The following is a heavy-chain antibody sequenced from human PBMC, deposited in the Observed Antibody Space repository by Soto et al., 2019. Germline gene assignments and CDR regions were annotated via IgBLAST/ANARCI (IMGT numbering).Heavy chain of an antibody. J-gene: IGHJ2*01. Sequence: GLDLEWLALIYWDDDKRYSPSLKSRLTITKDTSKNQVVLTMTNMDPVDTATYYCAHSPYVDLYWYFDLWGRGTLVTVSS. D-gene: IGHD4-17*01. CDR2: IYWDDDK. V-gene: IGHV2-5*02. CDR3: AHSPYVDLYWYFDL.